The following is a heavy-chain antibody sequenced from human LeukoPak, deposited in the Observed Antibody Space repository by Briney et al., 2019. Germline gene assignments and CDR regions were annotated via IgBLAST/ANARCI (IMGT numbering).Heavy chain of an antibody. CDR3: ARGLSPLEMATILPGY. D-gene: IGHD5-24*01. CDR1: GYSISSGYY. CDR2: IYHSGST. Sequence: SETLSLTCTVSGYSISSGYYWGWIRQPPGKGLEWIGSIYHSGSTYYNPSLKSRVTISVDTSKNQFSLKLSSVTAADTAVYYCARGLSPLEMATILPGYWGQGTLVTVSS. J-gene: IGHJ4*02. V-gene: IGHV4-38-2*02.